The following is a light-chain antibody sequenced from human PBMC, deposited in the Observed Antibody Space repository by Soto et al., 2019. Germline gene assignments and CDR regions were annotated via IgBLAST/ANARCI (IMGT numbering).Light chain of an antibody. CDR1: QSISNY. V-gene: IGKV1-39*01. CDR2: AAS. Sequence: DMEMTQSPSSLSVSVGDRVTITCRASQSISNYLNWYQHKPGKVPKLLIYAASSLQSGVPTRFSGSGSGTDFTLTINSLQPEDFATYYCQQSYGTPLTFGGGTKIEIK. J-gene: IGKJ4*01. CDR3: QQSYGTPLT.